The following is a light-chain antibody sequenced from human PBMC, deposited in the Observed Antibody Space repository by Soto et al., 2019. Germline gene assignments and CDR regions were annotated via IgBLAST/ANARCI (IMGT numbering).Light chain of an antibody. CDR2: AAS. CDR1: QTISSW. V-gene: IGKV1-12*01. CDR3: QQANSFPIT. J-gene: IGKJ5*01. Sequence: DIQMTQSPSTLSGSVGDRVTITCRASQTISSWLAWYQQKPGKAPILLIYAASSLQSGVPSRFSGSGSGTDLTLTISSLQPEDCAIYFCQQANSFPITFGQGTRLEIK.